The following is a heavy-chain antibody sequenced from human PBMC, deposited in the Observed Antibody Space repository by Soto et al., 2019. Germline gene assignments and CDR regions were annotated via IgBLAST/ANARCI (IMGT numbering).Heavy chain of an antibody. CDR2: MNPNSGNT. Sequence: ASVKVSCKASGYTFTSYDVNWVRQATGQGLEWMGWMNPNSGNTGYAQKFQGRVTMTRNTSISTAYMELSSLRSEDTAVYYCARGLGYCSGGSCSWYNWFYPWGQGTLVTVSS. V-gene: IGHV1-8*01. J-gene: IGHJ5*02. D-gene: IGHD2-15*01. CDR1: GYTFTSYD. CDR3: ARGLGYCSGGSCSWYNWFYP.